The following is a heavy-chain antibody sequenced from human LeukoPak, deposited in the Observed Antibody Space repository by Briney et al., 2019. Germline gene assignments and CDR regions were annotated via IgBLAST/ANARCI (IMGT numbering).Heavy chain of an antibody. J-gene: IGHJ4*02. CDR2: IIPIFGTA. V-gene: IGHV1-69*13. CDR3: ARAYYYGSGSYD. CDR1: GGTFSSYA. Sequence: SVKVSCKASGGTFSSYAISWVRQAPGQGLEWMGGIIPIFGTANYAQKFQGRVTITADESTSTAYMELSSLRSEDTAVYYCARAYYYGSGSYDWGQGTLVTVSS. D-gene: IGHD3-10*01.